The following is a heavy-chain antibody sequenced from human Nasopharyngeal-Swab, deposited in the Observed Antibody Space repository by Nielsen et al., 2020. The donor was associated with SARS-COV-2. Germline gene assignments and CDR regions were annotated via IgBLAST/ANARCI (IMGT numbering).Heavy chain of an antibody. CDR3: ASTGYSSGWFVG. CDR2: ISSSSSYI. Sequence: GESLKISCAASGFTFSTYSMNWVRQAPGKGLEWVSSISSSSSYIYYADSVKGRFTISRDNAKNSPYLQMNSLRAEDTAVYYCASTGYSSGWFVGWGQGTLVTVSS. J-gene: IGHJ4*02. D-gene: IGHD6-19*01. CDR1: GFTFSTYS. V-gene: IGHV3-21*01.